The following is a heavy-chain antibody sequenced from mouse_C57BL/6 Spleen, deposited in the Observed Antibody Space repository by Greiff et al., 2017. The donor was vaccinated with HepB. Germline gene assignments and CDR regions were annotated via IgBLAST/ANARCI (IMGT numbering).Heavy chain of an antibody. J-gene: IGHJ2*01. CDR1: GYTFTSYW. D-gene: IGHD2-1*01. V-gene: IGHV1-52*01. Sequence: QVQLQQPGAELVRPGSSVKLSCKASGYTFTSYWMHWVKQRPIQGLEWIGNIDPSDSETHYNQKFKDKATLTVDKSSSTAYMQLSSLTSEDSAVYYCARGVVIYQYYFDYWGQGTTLTVSS. CDR2: IDPSDSET. CDR3: ARGVVIYQYYFDY.